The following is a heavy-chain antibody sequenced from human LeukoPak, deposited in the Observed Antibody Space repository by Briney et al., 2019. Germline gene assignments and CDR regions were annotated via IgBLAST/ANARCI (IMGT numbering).Heavy chain of an antibody. V-gene: IGHV3-74*01. CDR3: ARDKKTAGIDY. J-gene: IGHJ4*02. D-gene: IGHD5-18*01. Sequence: GGSLRLSCTASGFSFSGHWMHWVRQAPGKGLVWVSRINSDGSSTSYADSVKGRFTISRDNAKNTLYLQMNSLRAEDTAVYYCARDKKTAGIDYWGQGTLVTVSS. CDR1: GFSFSGHW. CDR2: INSDGSST.